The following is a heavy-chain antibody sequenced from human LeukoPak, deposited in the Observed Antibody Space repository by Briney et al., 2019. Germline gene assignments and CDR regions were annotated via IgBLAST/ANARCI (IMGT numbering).Heavy chain of an antibody. CDR2: IYNSGST. Sequence: SQTLSLTCTVSGDSISSGDYYWSWIRQPPGKGLEWIGYIYNSGSTYYNPSLKSRVTISADTSKNQFSLKLSSVTAADTAVYYCARDGRWGNWFDPWGQGTLVTVSS. V-gene: IGHV4-30-4*08. CDR1: GDSISSGDYY. J-gene: IGHJ5*02. CDR3: ARDGRWGNWFDP. D-gene: IGHD4-23*01.